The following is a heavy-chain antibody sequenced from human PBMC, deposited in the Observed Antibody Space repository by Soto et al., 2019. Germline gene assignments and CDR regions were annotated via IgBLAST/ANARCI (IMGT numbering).Heavy chain of an antibody. CDR2: ISGGGGST. J-gene: IGHJ6*03. Sequence: EVQLLESGGGLVQPGGSLRLSCAASGFTFSGYAMSWVRQAPGKGLEWVSAISGGGGSTYYADSVKGRFTISRDNSKNTLYLQMNSLRAEDTAVYYCAKDRYDFWSGSHYYYYYMDVWGKGTTVTVSS. V-gene: IGHV3-23*01. D-gene: IGHD3-3*01. CDR3: AKDRYDFWSGSHYYYYYMDV. CDR1: GFTFSGYA.